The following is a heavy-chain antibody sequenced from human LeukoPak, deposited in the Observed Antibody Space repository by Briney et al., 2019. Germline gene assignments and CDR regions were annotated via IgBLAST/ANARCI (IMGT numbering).Heavy chain of an antibody. CDR2: IHYTGAT. CDR3: ARVVATIYWFDP. Sequence: SETLSLTCTVSGGSISSGGYYWSWIRQHPGKGLEWIGYIHYTGATYYNPSLESRVTISVDTSKNQFSLKLSSVTAADTAVYYCARVVATIYWFDPWSQGTLVTVSS. D-gene: IGHD5-12*01. CDR1: GGSISSGGYY. J-gene: IGHJ5*02. V-gene: IGHV4-31*03.